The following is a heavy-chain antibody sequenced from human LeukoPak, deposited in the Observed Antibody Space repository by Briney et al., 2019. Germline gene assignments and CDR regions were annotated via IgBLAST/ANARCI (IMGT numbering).Heavy chain of an antibody. D-gene: IGHD3-10*01. Sequence: GGSLRLSCVGSGFTFSDHQTNWVRQAPGKGLEWVAKIKQDGAEKHYVDSVKGRFTVSRDNGKNSLYLQMTSLRVEDTAVYYCARWYFGSGYWVLDHWGQGTMLTVSA. V-gene: IGHV3-7*05. CDR2: IKQDGAEK. CDR3: ARWYFGSGYWVLDH. CDR1: GFTFSDHQ. J-gene: IGHJ4*02.